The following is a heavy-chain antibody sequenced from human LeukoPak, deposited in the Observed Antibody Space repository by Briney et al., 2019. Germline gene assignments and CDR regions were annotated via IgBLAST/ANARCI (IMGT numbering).Heavy chain of an antibody. CDR1: GYTFTGYY. CDR3: ARGGDRQGRWLQFPAVAFDI. Sequence: ASVKVSCKASGYTFTGYYMHWVRQAPGQGLEWMGWINPNSGGTNYAQKFQGRVTMTRDTSISTAYMELSRLRSDDTAVYYCARGGDRQGRWLQFPAVAFDIWGQGTMVTVSS. V-gene: IGHV1-2*02. CDR2: INPNSGGT. D-gene: IGHD5-24*01. J-gene: IGHJ3*02.